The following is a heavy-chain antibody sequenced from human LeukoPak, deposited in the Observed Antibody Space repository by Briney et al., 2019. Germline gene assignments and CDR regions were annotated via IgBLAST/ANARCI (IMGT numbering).Heavy chain of an antibody. Sequence: ASVKVSCKVSGYTLTELSMHWVRQAPGKGLEWMGGFDPEDGETIYAQKFQGRVTMTEDTSTDTAYMELSSLRSEDMAVYYCATDQAYYYDSSGYPLGYWGQGTLVTVSS. V-gene: IGHV1-24*01. CDR3: ATDQAYYYDSSGYPLGY. D-gene: IGHD3-22*01. CDR2: FDPEDGET. J-gene: IGHJ4*02. CDR1: GYTLTELS.